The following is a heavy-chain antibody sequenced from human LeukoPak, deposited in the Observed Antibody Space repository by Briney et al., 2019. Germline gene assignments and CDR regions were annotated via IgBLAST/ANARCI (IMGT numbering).Heavy chain of an antibody. CDR2: IVVGSGKT. Sequence: SVKVSCKASGFTFTSSAIQWVRQARGQRLEWIGWIVVGSGKTNYAQKFQERVTITRDMSTSTAYMELSSLRSEDTAVYYCAADPYCGGDCYLGGWWFGPWGQGTLVTVSS. CDR1: GFTFTSSA. V-gene: IGHV1-58*02. D-gene: IGHD2-21*02. CDR3: AADPYCGGDCYLGGWWFGP. J-gene: IGHJ5*02.